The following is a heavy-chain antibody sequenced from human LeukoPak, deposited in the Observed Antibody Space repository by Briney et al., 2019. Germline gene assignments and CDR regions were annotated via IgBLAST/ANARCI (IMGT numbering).Heavy chain of an antibody. Sequence: RGSLRLSCAASGFTFSSYGMHWVRQATGKGLEWVAVISYDGSNKYYADSVKGRFTISRDNSKNTLYLQMNSLRAEDTAVYYCAKETFFSGSYYAYWGQGTLVTVSS. CDR3: AKETFFSGSYYAY. D-gene: IGHD1-26*01. CDR1: GFTFSSYG. V-gene: IGHV3-30*18. CDR2: ISYDGSNK. J-gene: IGHJ4*02.